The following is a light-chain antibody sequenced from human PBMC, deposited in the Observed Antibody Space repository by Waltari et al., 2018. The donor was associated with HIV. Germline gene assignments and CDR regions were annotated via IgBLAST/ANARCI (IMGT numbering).Light chain of an antibody. Sequence: QSALTQPASVSGSPGQSLTISCPGTSSDVGGYNYVSWYQQHPGKAPKLMIYDVSNRPSGVSNRFSGFKSGNTASLTISGLQAEDEADYYCSSYTSSSTLEVFGGGTKLTVL. CDR3: SSYTSSSTLEV. CDR1: SSDVGGYNY. J-gene: IGLJ3*02. V-gene: IGLV2-14*03. CDR2: DVS.